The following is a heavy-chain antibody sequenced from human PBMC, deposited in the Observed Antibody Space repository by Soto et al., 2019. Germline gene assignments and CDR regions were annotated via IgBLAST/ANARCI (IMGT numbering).Heavy chain of an antibody. Sequence: GGSLRLSCAASGFTFSSYAMSWVRQAPGKGLEWVSAISGSGGSTYYADSVKGRFTISRDNSKNTLYLQMNSLRAEDTAVYYCAKDLDVLLWFGELSDAFDIWGQGTMVTVSS. V-gene: IGHV3-23*01. D-gene: IGHD3-10*01. CDR3: AKDLDVLLWFGELSDAFDI. CDR1: GFTFSSYA. J-gene: IGHJ3*02. CDR2: ISGSGGST.